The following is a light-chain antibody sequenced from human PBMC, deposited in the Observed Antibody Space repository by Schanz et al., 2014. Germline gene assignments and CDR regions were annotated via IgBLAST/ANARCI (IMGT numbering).Light chain of an antibody. CDR2: DVG. CDR3: KV. V-gene: IGLV2-14*03. CDR1: SSDIGNYDY. Sequence: QSALTQPASVSGSPGQSITISCTGTSSDIGNYDYVSWYRQHPGKAPKLIIYDVGDRPSGVSNRFSGSKSGNTASLTISGLQAEDEADYHQKVFGGGTKLTVL. J-gene: IGLJ3*02.